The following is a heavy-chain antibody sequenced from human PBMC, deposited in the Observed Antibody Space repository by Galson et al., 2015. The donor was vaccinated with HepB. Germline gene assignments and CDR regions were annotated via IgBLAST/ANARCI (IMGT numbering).Heavy chain of an antibody. CDR3: ARDQVVGATTFDYYGMDV. J-gene: IGHJ6*02. V-gene: IGHV4-59*01. CDR2: IYYSGST. CDR1: GGSISSYY. D-gene: IGHD1-26*01. Sequence: LSLTCTVSGGSISSYYWSWIRQPPGKGLEWIGYIYYSGSTNYNPSLKSRVTISVDTSKNQFSLKLSSVTAADTAVYYCARDQVVGATTFDYYGMDVWGQGTTVTVSS.